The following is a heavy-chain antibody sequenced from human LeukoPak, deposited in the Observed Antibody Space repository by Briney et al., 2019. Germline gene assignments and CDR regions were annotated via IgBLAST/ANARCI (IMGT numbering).Heavy chain of an antibody. CDR1: GYTFTGYY. CDR3: ARAPHWNDDTFDI. J-gene: IGHJ3*02. D-gene: IGHD1-1*01. CDR2: IHPNSGGT. V-gene: IGHV1-2*02. Sequence: ASVKVSCKASGYTFTGYYMHWVRQAPGQGLEWRGWIHPNSGGTNYAQKFQGRVTMTRDTSISTAYMELSRLRSDDTAVYYCARAPHWNDDTFDIWGQGTMVTVSS.